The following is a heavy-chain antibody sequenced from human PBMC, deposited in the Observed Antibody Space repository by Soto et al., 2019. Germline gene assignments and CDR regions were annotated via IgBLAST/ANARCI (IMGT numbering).Heavy chain of an antibody. V-gene: IGHV4-38-2*01. CDR2: IYHGGST. Sequence: PSETLSLTCAVSGYSISSGYYWGWIRQPPGKGLEWIGSIYHGGSTYYNPSLKSRLTISVDTSKNQFSLKLSSVTAADTAVYYCARGRGSGWYVDYWGQGTLVTVSS. J-gene: IGHJ4*02. CDR3: ARGRGSGWYVDY. D-gene: IGHD6-19*01. CDR1: GYSISSGYY.